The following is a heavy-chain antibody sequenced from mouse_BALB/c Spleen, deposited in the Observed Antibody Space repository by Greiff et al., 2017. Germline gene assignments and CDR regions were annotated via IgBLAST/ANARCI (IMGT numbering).Heavy chain of an antibody. J-gene: IGHJ3*01. V-gene: IGHV5-9-4*01. CDR3: ARDMITTAPWFAY. CDR1: GFTFSSYA. CDR2: ISSGGSYT. D-gene: IGHD2-4*01. Sequence: DVMLVESGGGLVKPGGSLKLSCAASGFTFSSYAMSWVRQSPEKRLEWVAEISSGGSYTYYPDTVTGRFTISRDNAKNTLYLEMSSLRSEDTAMYYCARDMITTAPWFAYWGQGTLVTVSA.